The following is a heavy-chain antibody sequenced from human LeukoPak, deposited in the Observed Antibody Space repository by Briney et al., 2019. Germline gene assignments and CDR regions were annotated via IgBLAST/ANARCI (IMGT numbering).Heavy chain of an antibody. CDR2: VHTSGES. J-gene: IGHJ5*02. CDR1: GGSISSNY. V-gene: IGHV4-4*07. D-gene: IGHD5-18*01. CDR3: ARDDAGTAQWFDP. Sequence: PSETLSLTCTVSGGSISSNYWSWIRQPAGKGLEWIGRVHTSGESNYHPSLKTRVTMSADTSKNQFSLRLSSVTAADTAVYFCARDDAGTAQWFDPWGQGTLVTVSS.